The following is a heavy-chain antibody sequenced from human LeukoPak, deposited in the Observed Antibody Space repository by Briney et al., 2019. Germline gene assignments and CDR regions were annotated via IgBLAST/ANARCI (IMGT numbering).Heavy chain of an antibody. Sequence: ASVKVSCKAPGYTFKNYDINWVRQATGQGLEWMGWMNPNSGNTGFAQKFQDRVSMTRDTSTNTAYMELTSLRSGDTAVYYCARATPGGLHGYSFDYWGQGTVVTVYS. V-gene: IGHV1-8*02. J-gene: IGHJ4*02. CDR1: GYTFKNYD. D-gene: IGHD5-24*01. CDR3: ARATPGGLHGYSFDY. CDR2: MNPNSGNT.